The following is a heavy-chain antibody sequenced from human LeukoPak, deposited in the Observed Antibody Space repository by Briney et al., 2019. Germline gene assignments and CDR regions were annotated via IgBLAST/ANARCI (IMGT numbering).Heavy chain of an antibody. CDR2: IYYSGST. CDR1: GGSISSSSYY. V-gene: IGHV4-39*01. Sequence: SETLSLTCTVSGGSISSSSYYWGWIRQPPGKGLEWIGSIYYSGSTYYNPSLKSRVTISVDTFKNQFSLKLSSVTAADTAVYYCARGLSRLPPGGYWGQGTLVTVSS. CDR3: ARGLSRLPPGGY. J-gene: IGHJ4*02. D-gene: IGHD2-15*01.